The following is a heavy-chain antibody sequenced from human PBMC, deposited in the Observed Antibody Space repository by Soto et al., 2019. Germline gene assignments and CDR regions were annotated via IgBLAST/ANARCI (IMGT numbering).Heavy chain of an antibody. D-gene: IGHD6-13*01. Sequence: SEPLSLTWSVSGGSVSSGSYYWSCIRQPPGKGLEWIGYIYYSGSTNYNPSLKSRVTISVDTSKNQFSLKLSSVTAADTAVYYCARNPAFAAAGGYYYYYGMDVWGQGTTVTVSS. J-gene: IGHJ6*02. V-gene: IGHV4-61*01. CDR2: IYYSGST. CDR3: ARNPAFAAAGGYYYYYGMDV. CDR1: GGSVSSGSYY.